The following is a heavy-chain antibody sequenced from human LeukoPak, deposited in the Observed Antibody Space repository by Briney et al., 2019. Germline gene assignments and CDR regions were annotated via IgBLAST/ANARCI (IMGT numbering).Heavy chain of an antibody. D-gene: IGHD6-19*01. CDR2: IYYSGST. Sequence: SETLSLTCTVSGGSVSSGSYYWSWIRQPPGKGLEWIGYIYYSGSTNYNPSLKSRVTISVDTSKNQFSLKLSSVTAADTAVYYCAREPYSSGWYGVFDYWGQGTLVTVPS. CDR3: AREPYSSGWYGVFDY. CDR1: GGSVSSGSYY. V-gene: IGHV4-61*01. J-gene: IGHJ4*02.